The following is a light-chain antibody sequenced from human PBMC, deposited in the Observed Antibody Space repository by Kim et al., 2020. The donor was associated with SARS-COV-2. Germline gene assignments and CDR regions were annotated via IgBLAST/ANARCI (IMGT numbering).Light chain of an antibody. CDR1: QSVLSSSNNKNY. V-gene: IGKV4-1*01. Sequence: ATINCKSSQSVLSSSNNKNYIAWYQQKPGQPPKLLMYWESTRESGVPDRFSGSGSGTDFTLTISSLQAEDVAVYYCQQYYSTPLTFGQGTKVEIK. CDR2: WES. CDR3: QQYYSTPLT. J-gene: IGKJ1*01.